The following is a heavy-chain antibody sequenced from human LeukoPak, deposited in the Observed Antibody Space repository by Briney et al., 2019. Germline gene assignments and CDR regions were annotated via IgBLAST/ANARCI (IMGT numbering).Heavy chain of an antibody. CDR2: IYHSGSP. Sequence: SGTLSLTCAVSGVSISSPYWWIWVRQPPGKGLEWIGEIYHSGSPNYNPSLKSRVTISVDKSKIQLSLKLSSVTAADTAIYYCARSGGTRYFQHWGQGTLVTVSS. V-gene: IGHV4-4*02. J-gene: IGHJ1*01. CDR3: ARSGGTRYFQH. CDR1: GVSISSPYW. D-gene: IGHD2-15*01.